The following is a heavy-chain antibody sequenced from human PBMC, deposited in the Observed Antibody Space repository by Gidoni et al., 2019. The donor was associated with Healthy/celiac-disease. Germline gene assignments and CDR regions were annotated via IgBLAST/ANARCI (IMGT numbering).Heavy chain of an antibody. CDR2: IYYSGST. CDR3: ARVEIPGDYYYGMDV. Sequence: QVQLQESGPGLMTPSETLSLPCTVSGGSISSYYWSWIRQPPGKGLEWIGYIYYSGSTNYNPSLKSRVTISVDTSKNQFSLKLSSVTAADTAVYYCARVEIPGDYYYGMDVWGQGTTVTVSS. CDR1: GGSISSYY. D-gene: IGHD2-2*02. J-gene: IGHJ6*02. V-gene: IGHV4-59*01.